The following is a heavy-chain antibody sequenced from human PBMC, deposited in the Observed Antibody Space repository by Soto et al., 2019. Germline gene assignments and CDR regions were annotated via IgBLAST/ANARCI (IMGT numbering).Heavy chain of an antibody. Sequence: QVQLVESGGGVVQPGRSLRLSCAASGFTFSSYAMHWVRQAPGKGLEWVAVISYDGSNKYYADSVKGRFTISRDNSKNTLYLQMNSLRAEDTAVYYCSRDPVLALVSAYNFDYWGQGTLATVSS. D-gene: IGHD1-1*01. CDR2: ISYDGSNK. CDR3: SRDPVLALVSAYNFDY. CDR1: GFTFSSYA. V-gene: IGHV3-30-3*01. J-gene: IGHJ4*02.